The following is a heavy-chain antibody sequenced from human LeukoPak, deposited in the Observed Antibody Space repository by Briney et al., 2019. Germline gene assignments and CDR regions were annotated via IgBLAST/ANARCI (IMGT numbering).Heavy chain of an antibody. CDR3: AKGSYYDSSGSFYFDY. CDR1: GFTFSSYA. V-gene: IGHV3-23*01. D-gene: IGHD3-22*01. CDR2: ISGSGDNT. J-gene: IGHJ4*02. Sequence: SGGSLRLSCAASGFTFSSYAMSWVRQAPGMGLEWVSGISGSGDNTYYADSVKGRFTISRDNSKNTLYVQVNSLGTEDTAAYYCAKGSYYDSSGSFYFDYRGQGTLVTVSS.